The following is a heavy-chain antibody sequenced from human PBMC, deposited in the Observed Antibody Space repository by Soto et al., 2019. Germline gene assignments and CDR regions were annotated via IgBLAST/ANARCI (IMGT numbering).Heavy chain of an antibody. CDR3: AKDGLLSSGPINWFDP. CDR2: ISGSGGST. J-gene: IGHJ5*02. V-gene: IGHV3-23*01. D-gene: IGHD6-19*01. Sequence: EVQLLESGGGLVQPGGSLRLSCAASGFTFISYAMSWVRQAPGKGLEWVSAISGSGGSTYYADSVKGRFTISRDNSTNTLYLQMNSLIAEDTAVYYCAKDGLLSSGPINWFDPWGQGTLVTVSS. CDR1: GFTFISYA.